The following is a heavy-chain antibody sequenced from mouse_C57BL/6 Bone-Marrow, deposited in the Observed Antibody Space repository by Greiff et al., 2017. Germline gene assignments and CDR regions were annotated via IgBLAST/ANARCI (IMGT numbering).Heavy chain of an antibody. J-gene: IGHJ1*03. D-gene: IGHD1-1*01. CDR2: ISSSSSTI. CDR3: ARGVYYGSSLRWYFDV. Sequence: EVQLVESGGGLVKPGGSLKLSCAASGFTFSDYGMHWVRQAPEKGLEWVAYISSSSSTIYYADTVKGRITISRAKAKNTLFLQMTSLRSEDKAMDYCARGVYYGSSLRWYFDVWGTGTTVTVSS. V-gene: IGHV5-17*01. CDR1: GFTFSDYG.